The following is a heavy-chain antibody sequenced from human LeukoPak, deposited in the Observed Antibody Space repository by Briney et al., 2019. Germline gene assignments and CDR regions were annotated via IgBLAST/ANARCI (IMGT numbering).Heavy chain of an antibody. Sequence: PSETLSLTCTVSGGSISSYYWSWIRQPPGKGLEWIGYIYYSGSTNYNPSLKSRVTISVDTSKNQFSLKLSSVTAADTAVYYCARSSELGSTNDYWGQGTLVTVSS. D-gene: IGHD5-18*01. CDR3: ARSSELGSTNDY. V-gene: IGHV4-59*01. CDR2: IYYSGST. J-gene: IGHJ4*02. CDR1: GGSISSYY.